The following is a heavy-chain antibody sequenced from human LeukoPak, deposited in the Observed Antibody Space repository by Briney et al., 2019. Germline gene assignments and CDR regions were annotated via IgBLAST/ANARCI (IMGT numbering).Heavy chain of an antibody. Sequence: TSETLSLTCTVSGYSISSGYYWSWIRQPPGKGLEWIGEINHSGSTNYNPSLKSRVTISVDTSKNQFSLKLSSVTAADTAVYYCARVNIVVVPAGVYYYYGMDVWGQGTTVTVSS. CDR1: GYSISSGYY. CDR3: ARVNIVVVPAGVYYYYGMDV. J-gene: IGHJ6*02. D-gene: IGHD2-2*01. V-gene: IGHV4-38-2*02. CDR2: INHSGST.